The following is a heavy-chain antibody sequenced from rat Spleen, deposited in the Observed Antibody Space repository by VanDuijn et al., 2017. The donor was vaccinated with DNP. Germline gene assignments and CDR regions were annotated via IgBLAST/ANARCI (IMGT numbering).Heavy chain of an antibody. V-gene: IGHV3-1*01. CDR3: ARWTRYFDY. CDR2: ISYSGNT. CDR1: GYSITSNY. J-gene: IGHJ2*01. Sequence: EVQLQESGSGLVKPSQSLSLTCSVTGYSITSNYWGWVRKFPGNKMEWIGHISYSGNTNYNPSLKSRISITRDTSKNHFFLHLNSVTTEDTATYYCARWTRYFDYWGQGVMVTVSS. D-gene: IGHD1-7*01.